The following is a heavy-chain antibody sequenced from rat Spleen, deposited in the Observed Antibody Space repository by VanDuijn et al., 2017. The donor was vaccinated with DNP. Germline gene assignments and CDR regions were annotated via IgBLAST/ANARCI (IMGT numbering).Heavy chain of an antibody. D-gene: IGHD4-3*01. J-gene: IGHJ1*01. CDR2: ISYSGRT. Sequence: EVQLQESGPGLVKPSQSLSLTCSVTGYSITSSSRWNWIRKFPGNKMAWIGHISYSGRTTYNPSLKSRISISRDTSKNQFFLHLNSVTTEDTATYYCARQNIVRDWFFYFWGPGSMVTVSS. V-gene: IGHV3-1*01. CDR1: GYSITSSS. CDR3: ARQNIVRDWFFYF.